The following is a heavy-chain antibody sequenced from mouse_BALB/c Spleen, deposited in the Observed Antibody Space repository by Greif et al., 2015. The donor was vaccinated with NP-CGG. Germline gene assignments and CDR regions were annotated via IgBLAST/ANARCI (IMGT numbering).Heavy chain of an antibody. V-gene: IGHV5-12-1*01. CDR1: GFAFSSYD. J-gene: IGHJ3*01. D-gene: IGHD2-10*02. CDR3: ARRYGSFAY. CDR2: ISSGGGST. Sequence: EVKLVDSGGGLVKPGGSLKLSCAASGFAFSSYDMSWVRQTPDKRLEWVAYISSGGGSTYYPDTVKGRFTISRDNAKNTLYLQMSSLKSEDTAMYYCARRYGSFAYWGQGTLVTVSA.